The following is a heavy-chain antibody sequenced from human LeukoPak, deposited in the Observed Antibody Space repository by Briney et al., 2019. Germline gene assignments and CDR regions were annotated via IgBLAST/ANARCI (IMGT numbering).Heavy chain of an antibody. CDR3: ARPLTGVYCGGDCYSGAFDI. V-gene: IGHV1-2*02. CDR1: GYTFTGYY. J-gene: IGHJ3*02. CDR2: INPNSGGT. Sequence: GASVNVSCKASGYTFTGYYMHWVRQAPGQGLEWMGWINPNSGGTNYAQKFQGRVTMTRDTSISTAYMELSRLRSDDTAVYYCARPLTGVYCGGDCYSGAFDIWGQGTMVTVSS. D-gene: IGHD2-21*02.